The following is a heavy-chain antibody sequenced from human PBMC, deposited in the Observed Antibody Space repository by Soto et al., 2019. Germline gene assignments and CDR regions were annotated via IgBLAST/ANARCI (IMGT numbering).Heavy chain of an antibody. V-gene: IGHV4-4*02. Sequence: SETLSLTYAVSGVSISSSNWWSWGRQPPGKGLEWIGEIYHGESANYNPSLKSRVSISVDKSKNQFSLKLSSVTAADTAVYYCARVSTVPATAISLFDYWGQGTLVTVSS. CDR1: GVSISSSNW. CDR2: IYHGESA. J-gene: IGHJ4*02. CDR3: ARVSTVPATAISLFDY. D-gene: IGHD2-2*01.